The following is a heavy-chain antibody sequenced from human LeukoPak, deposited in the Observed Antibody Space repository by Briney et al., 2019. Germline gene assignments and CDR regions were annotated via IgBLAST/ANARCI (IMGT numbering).Heavy chain of an antibody. D-gene: IGHD3-3*01. CDR2: ISAYNGNT. CDR3: ARDRDDFWSGTKYYFDY. V-gene: IGHV1-18*01. CDR1: GYTFTSYA. Sequence: ASVKVSCKASGYTFTSYAMHWVRQAPGQGLEWMGWISAYNGNTNYAQKLQGRVTTTTDTSTSTAYMELRSLRSDDTAVYYCARDRDDFWSGTKYYFDYWGQGTLVTVSS. J-gene: IGHJ4*02.